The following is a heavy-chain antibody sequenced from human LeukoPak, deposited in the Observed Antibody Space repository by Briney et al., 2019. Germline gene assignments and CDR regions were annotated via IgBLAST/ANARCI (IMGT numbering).Heavy chain of an antibody. V-gene: IGHV3-30*03. Sequence: GGSLSLSCAASGFTFSHHAMHWVRRSPGKGLEWAAVISYDGNNKYYANSVKGRFTISRDNPKNTLYLQMNSLRPDDTAVYHCAREKYCSGDSCYSFDYWGQGTLVTVSS. J-gene: IGHJ4*02. CDR2: ISYDGNNK. D-gene: IGHD2-15*01. CDR3: AREKYCSGDSCYSFDY. CDR1: GFTFSHHA.